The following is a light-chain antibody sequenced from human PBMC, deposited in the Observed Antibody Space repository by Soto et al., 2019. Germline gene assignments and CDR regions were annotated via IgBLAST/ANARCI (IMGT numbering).Light chain of an antibody. CDR1: QSVSNNY. CDR2: GAS. J-gene: IGKJ1*01. CDR3: QQYGSPGT. V-gene: IGKV3-20*01. Sequence: EIWLTQSPGTLSLSPGARATLSCRASQSVSNNYLAWYKQKPGHAPRLLIYGASNRATGIPDRLSGSGSGTEFTLTISRLEPEDFAVYYCQQYGSPGTFGHGTKVDIK.